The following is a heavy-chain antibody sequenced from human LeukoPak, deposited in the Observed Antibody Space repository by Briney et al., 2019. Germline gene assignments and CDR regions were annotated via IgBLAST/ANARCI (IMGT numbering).Heavy chain of an antibody. CDR2: ISGSGGST. J-gene: IGHJ4*02. V-gene: IGHV3-23*01. D-gene: IGHD3-22*01. Sequence: GGSLRLSCAASGFTFSSYAMSWVRHAPGKGLEWGSAISGSGGSTYYADSVKGRFTISRDNSKNTLYLQMNSLRAEDTAVYYCAKYPEYYYDSSGYSGYWGQGTLVTVSS. CDR1: GFTFSSYA. CDR3: AKYPEYYYDSSGYSGY.